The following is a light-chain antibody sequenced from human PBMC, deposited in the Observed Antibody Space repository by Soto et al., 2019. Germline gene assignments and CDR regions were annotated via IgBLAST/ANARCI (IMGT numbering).Light chain of an antibody. Sequence: EIVLTQSTGTLSLSPGERATLSCRASQSVSSISLAWYQQKPDQAPRLLMYGASSRATGIPDRFSGSGSGRDFTLTISRLEPEDSAVYYCQQYGSSSWTSGQGTTVEIK. CDR2: GAS. V-gene: IGKV3-20*01. CDR1: QSVSSIS. CDR3: QQYGSSSWT. J-gene: IGKJ1*01.